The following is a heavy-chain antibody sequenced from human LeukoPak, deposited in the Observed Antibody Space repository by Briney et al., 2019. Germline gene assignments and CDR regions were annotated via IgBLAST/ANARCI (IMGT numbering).Heavy chain of an antibody. J-gene: IGHJ4*02. CDR2: ICGRGKTK. V-gene: IGHV3-48*03. D-gene: IGHD6-13*01. CDR3: AKAHYEYSSSWYSYYFDY. CDR1: GFTFSGYE. Sequence: PGGSLKLSCAASGFTFSGYEMNWVRQAPGKGLEWISYICGRGKTKYYADSVKGRFTISRDDAKNFLYLQMNSLRAEDTAVYYCAKAHYEYSSSWYSYYFDYRGQGTLVTVSS.